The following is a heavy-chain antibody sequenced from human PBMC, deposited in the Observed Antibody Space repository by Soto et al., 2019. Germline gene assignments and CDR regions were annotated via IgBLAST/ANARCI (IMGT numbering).Heavy chain of an antibody. CDR3: ARVKGEYYDFWSGYSRRFDP. CDR1: GFTFSDSY. CDR2: ISSSGSTI. D-gene: IGHD3-3*01. J-gene: IGHJ5*02. V-gene: IGHV3-11*01. Sequence: QVQLVESGGGLVKPGGSLRLSCAASGFTFSDSYMSWIRQAPGKGLEWVSYISSSGSTIYYADSVKGRFTISRDNAKNSLYLQMNSLRAEDTAVYYCARVKGEYYDFWSGYSRRFDPWGQGTLVTVSS.